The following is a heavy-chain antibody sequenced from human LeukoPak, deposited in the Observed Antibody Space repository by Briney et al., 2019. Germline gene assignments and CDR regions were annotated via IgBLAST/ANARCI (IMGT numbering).Heavy chain of an antibody. D-gene: IGHD3-3*01. CDR3: ARRGYYTPAGDY. J-gene: IGHJ4*02. CDR2: INHSGST. Sequence: SETLSLTCAVYGGSFSGYYWSWIRQPPGKGLEWIGEINHSGSTNYNPSLKSRVTIAVDTSKNQFSLKLSSVTAADTAVYYCARRGYYTPAGDYWGQGTLVTVSS. V-gene: IGHV4-34*01. CDR1: GGSFSGYY.